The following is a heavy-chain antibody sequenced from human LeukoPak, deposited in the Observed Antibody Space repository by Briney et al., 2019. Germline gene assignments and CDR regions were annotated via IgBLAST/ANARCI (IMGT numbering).Heavy chain of an antibody. D-gene: IGHD6-6*01. CDR1: GFTFSGNY. J-gene: IGHJ4*02. CDR2: IYSGANT. Sequence: GGSLRLSCAASGFTFSGNYMSWVRQAPGKGLEWVSVIYSGANTYYADSVKGRFTISTDASKNTLYVQMNSLRAEDTAVYYCARDSSDSSSNYDYWGQGTLVTVSS. CDR3: ARDSSDSSSNYDY. V-gene: IGHV3-53*01.